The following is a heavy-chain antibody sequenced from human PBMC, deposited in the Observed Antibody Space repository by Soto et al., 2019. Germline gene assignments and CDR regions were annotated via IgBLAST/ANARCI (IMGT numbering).Heavy chain of an antibody. Sequence: GESLKISCAASGFTFSSYAMSWVRQAPGKGLEWVSAISGSGGSTYYADSVEGRFTISRDNSKNTLYLQMNSLRAEDTAVYYCAKDRGIFDYWGQGTLVTVSS. J-gene: IGHJ4*02. CDR3: AKDRGIFDY. CDR1: GFTFSSYA. D-gene: IGHD1-26*01. V-gene: IGHV3-23*01. CDR2: ISGSGGST.